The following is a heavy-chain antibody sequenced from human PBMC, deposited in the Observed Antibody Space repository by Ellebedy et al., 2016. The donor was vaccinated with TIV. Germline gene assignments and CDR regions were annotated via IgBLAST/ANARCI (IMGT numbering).Heavy chain of an antibody. Sequence: GGSLRLSCAASGFTFSSYAMSWVRQAPGKGLEWVSSISSSSSYIYYADSVKGRFTISRDNAKNSLYLQMNSLRAEDTAVYYCARDKRAFTIFGVVDRRNDYWGQGTLVTVSS. CDR3: ARDKRAFTIFGVVDRRNDY. V-gene: IGHV3-21*01. CDR1: GFTFSSYA. J-gene: IGHJ4*02. CDR2: ISSSSSYI. D-gene: IGHD3-3*01.